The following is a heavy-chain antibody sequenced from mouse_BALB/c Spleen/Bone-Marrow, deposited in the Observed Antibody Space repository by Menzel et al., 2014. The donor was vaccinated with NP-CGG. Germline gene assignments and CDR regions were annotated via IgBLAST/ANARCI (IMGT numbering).Heavy chain of an antibody. Sequence: EVHLVESGGGLVQPGGSLKLSCAASGFDFSRFWMSWVRQAPGKGLEWIGEINPDSSTINYTPSLKDKFIISRDNAKNTLYLQMSKVRSEDTALYYCARLNYYGNLFVWGAGTPVTVSS. J-gene: IGHJ1*01. CDR2: INPDSSTI. V-gene: IGHV4-1*02. D-gene: IGHD1-1*01. CDR1: GFDFSRFW. CDR3: ARLNYYGNLFV.